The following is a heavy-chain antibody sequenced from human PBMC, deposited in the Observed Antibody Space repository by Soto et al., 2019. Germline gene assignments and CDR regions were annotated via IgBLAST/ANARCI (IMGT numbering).Heavy chain of an antibody. J-gene: IGHJ5*02. V-gene: IGHV1-3*01. CDR1: GYTFTSYA. Sequence: QVQLVQSGAEVKKPGASVKVSCKASGYTFTSYAMHWVRQAPGQRLEWMGWINAGNGNTKYSQKFQGRVTITRDTSASTAYMELSSLRSEDTAVYYCARDRGLSSGWYRREYNWFDPWGQGTLVTVSS. CDR2: INAGNGNT. CDR3: ARDRGLSSGWYRREYNWFDP. D-gene: IGHD6-19*01.